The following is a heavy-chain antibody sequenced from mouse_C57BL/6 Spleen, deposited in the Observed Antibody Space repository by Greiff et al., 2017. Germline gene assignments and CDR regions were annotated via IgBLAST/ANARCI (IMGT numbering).Heavy chain of an antibody. CDR1: GYAFTNYL. D-gene: IGHD1-1*01. CDR2: INPGSGGT. J-gene: IGHJ2*01. Sequence: VKLQESGAELVRPGTSVKVSCKASGYAFTNYLIEWVKQRPGQGLEWIGVINPGSGGTNYNEKFKGKATLTADKSSSTAYMQLSSLTSEDSAVYFCARSGYYGSSLIFDYWGQGTTLTVSS. V-gene: IGHV1-54*01. CDR3: ARSGYYGSSLIFDY.